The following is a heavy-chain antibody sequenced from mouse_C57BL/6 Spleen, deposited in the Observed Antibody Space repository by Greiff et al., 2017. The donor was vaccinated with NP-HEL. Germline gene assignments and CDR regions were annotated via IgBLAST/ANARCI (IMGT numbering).Heavy chain of an antibody. Sequence: QVQLQQSGAELVRPGTSVKVSCKASGYAFTNYLIEWVKQRPGQGLEWIGVINPGSGGTNYNEKFKGKATLTADKSSSTAYMQLSSLTSVDSAVYFVSRSGAQWGFDYWGQGTLVTVSA. CDR1: GYAFTNYL. CDR2: INPGSGGT. J-gene: IGHJ3*01. V-gene: IGHV1-54*01. CDR3: SRSGAQWGFDY. D-gene: IGHD3-2*02.